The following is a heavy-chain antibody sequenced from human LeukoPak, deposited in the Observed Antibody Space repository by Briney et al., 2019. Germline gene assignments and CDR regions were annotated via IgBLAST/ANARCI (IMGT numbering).Heavy chain of an antibody. CDR1: GYTFTGYY. J-gene: IGHJ5*02. V-gene: IGHV1-2*02. D-gene: IGHD3-9*01. CDR3: ARGSSVRYFDWLLS. CDR2: INSDTAVT. Sequence: ASVKVSCKASGYTFTGYYMHWVRQAPGQGLEWMGWINSDTAVTNYAQNFQGRVTLTRDTSISTTYLELSSLRSEDTAVYYCARGSSVRYFDWLLSWGQGTLVTVSS.